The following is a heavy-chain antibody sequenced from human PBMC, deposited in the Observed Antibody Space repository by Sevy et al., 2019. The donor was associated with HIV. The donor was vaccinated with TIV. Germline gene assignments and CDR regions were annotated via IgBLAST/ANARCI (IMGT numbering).Heavy chain of an antibody. J-gene: IGHJ4*02. V-gene: IGHV5-51*01. CDR1: GYTFTRYR. CDR3: AIDRGITMVQGAFDY. Sequence: GESLKISCKGSGYTFTRYRIGWVRQMPGKGLEWMGIIYPGHSNTSYSPSFQGQVTISADKSISNAYLELSILKASDTAMYYCAIDRGITMVQGAFDYWGQGTLVTVSS. D-gene: IGHD3-10*01. CDR2: IYPGHSNT.